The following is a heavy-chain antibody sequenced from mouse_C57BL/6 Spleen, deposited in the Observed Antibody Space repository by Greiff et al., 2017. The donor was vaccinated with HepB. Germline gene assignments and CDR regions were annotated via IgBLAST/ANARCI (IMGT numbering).Heavy chain of an antibody. Sequence: VQLQQSGAELVKPGASVKISCKASGYAFSSYWMNWVKQRPGKGLEWIGQIYPGDGDTNYNGKFKGKATLTADKSSSTAYMQLSSLTSADSAVYFCARWPSDGCHWYFDVWGTGTTVTVSS. CDR2: IYPGDGDT. CDR1: GYAFSSYW. V-gene: IGHV1-80*01. CDR3: ARWPSDGCHWYFDV. D-gene: IGHD2-3*01. J-gene: IGHJ1*03.